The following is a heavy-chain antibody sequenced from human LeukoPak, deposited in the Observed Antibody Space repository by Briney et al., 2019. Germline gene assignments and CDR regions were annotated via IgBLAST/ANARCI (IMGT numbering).Heavy chain of an antibody. V-gene: IGHV1-46*01. CDR2: INPSGTGT. Sequence: ASVKVSCKASGYTFTNYYMHWVRQAPGQGLEWMGVINPSGTGTNYAQKFQGRVTMTRDMSTSTVYMELSSLRSEDTAVYYCARASRGVYAMSTLFDYWGQGTLVTVSS. CDR1: GYTFTNYY. D-gene: IGHD2-8*01. CDR3: ARASRGVYAMSTLFDY. J-gene: IGHJ4*02.